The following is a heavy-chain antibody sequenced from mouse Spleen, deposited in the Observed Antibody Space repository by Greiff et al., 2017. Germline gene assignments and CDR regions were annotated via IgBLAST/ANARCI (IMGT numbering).Heavy chain of an antibody. CDR3: ARRCDWYFDV. J-gene: IGHJ1*03. V-gene: IGHV1-50*01. CDR1: GYTFTSYW. Sequence: QVQLQQPGAELVKPGASVKLSCTASGYTFTSYWMQWVKQRPGQGLEWIGEIDPSDSYTNYNQKFKGKATLTVDTSSSTAYMQLSSLTSEDSAVYYCARRCDWYFDVWGTGTTVTVSS. CDR2: IDPSDSYT.